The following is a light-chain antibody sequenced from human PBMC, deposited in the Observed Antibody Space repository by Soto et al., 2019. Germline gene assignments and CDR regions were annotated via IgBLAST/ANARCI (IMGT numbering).Light chain of an antibody. V-gene: IGKV1-39*01. CDR1: QNINRY. CDR2: AAS. Sequence: DIQMTQSPSSLSASVGEIVAITWRASQNINRYLNWYQQKPGQAPKVLILAASSLESGVPSRFSGSGSGTDFTLTISSLQPEDFATYYCQQSYTSRLTFGGGTKVDIK. CDR3: QQSYTSRLT. J-gene: IGKJ4*01.